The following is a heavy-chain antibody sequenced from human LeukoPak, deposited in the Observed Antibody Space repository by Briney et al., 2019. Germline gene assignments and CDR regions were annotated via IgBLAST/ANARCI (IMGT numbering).Heavy chain of an antibody. CDR1: GGSISSYY. CDR3: ARGGYNPFDY. J-gene: IGHJ4*02. Sequence: SETLSLTRTVSGGSISSYYWSWIRQPPGKGLEWIGYIYTSGSTNYNPSLKSRVTISVDTSKNQFSLKLSSVTAADTAVYYCARGGYNPFDYWGQGTLVTVSS. D-gene: IGHD5-24*01. CDR2: IYTSGST. V-gene: IGHV4-4*09.